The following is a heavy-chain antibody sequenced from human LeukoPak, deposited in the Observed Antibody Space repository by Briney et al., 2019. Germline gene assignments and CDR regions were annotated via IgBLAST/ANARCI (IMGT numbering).Heavy chain of an antibody. J-gene: IGHJ4*02. V-gene: IGHV3-23*01. Sequence: GGSLRLSCAASGFTFNTYGMSWVRQAPGKGLEWVSGISGSGGATYYADSVKGRFTVSRDDPHNTLYLQMNSVRAEDTAVYFCARGGVDHYGSGTYYLMYYFDHWGQGALVTVSS. CDR2: ISGSGGAT. D-gene: IGHD3-10*01. CDR3: ARGGVDHYGSGTYYLMYYFDH. CDR1: GFTFNTYG.